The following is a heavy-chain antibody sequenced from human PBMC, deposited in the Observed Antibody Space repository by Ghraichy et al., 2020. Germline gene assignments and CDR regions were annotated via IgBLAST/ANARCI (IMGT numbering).Heavy chain of an antibody. CDR1: GFTFISYA. Sequence: GSLRLSCAASGFTFISYAMSWVRQAPGKGLEWVSAISGSGDNTYYADSVKGRFTISRDNSRNTLYLQMNSLRAEDTAVYYCATGYSYVLTWGQGTLVTVSS. J-gene: IGHJ5*02. CDR2: ISGSGDNT. V-gene: IGHV3-23*01. D-gene: IGHD5-18*01. CDR3: ATGYSYVLT.